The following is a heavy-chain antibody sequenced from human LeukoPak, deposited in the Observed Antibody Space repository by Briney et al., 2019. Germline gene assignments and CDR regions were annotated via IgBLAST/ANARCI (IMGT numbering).Heavy chain of an antibody. CDR2: ISGSGGTT. V-gene: IGHV3-23*01. D-gene: IGHD3-3*01. J-gene: IGHJ4*02. Sequence: PGGSLRLSCAASGFTFSSYAMTWVRQAPGKGLECFSAISGSGGTTYYADSVKGRLTISRDNSKNTLYLQMSSLRAEDTAVYYCAKGALEWSYYFDYWGQGALVTVSS. CDR1: GFTFSSYA. CDR3: AKGALEWSYYFDY.